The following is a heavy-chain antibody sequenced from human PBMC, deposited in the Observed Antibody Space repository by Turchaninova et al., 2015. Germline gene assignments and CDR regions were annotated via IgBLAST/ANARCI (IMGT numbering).Heavy chain of an antibody. CDR2: FSGRGNA. Sequence: QVQLQESGPGLVKPSETLSLTCAVSGYSISSGYYWGWLRQPPGQGLEWIWSFSGRGNAYYNPSLNSLVTILVDPSDNRFSLNLTSLTAADTALYYCAIQVAFYYGPYYMDVWGKGTTVTVSS. J-gene: IGHJ6*03. D-gene: IGHD3-10*01. V-gene: IGHV4-38-2*01. CDR3: AIQVAFYYGPYYMDV. CDR1: GYSISSGYY.